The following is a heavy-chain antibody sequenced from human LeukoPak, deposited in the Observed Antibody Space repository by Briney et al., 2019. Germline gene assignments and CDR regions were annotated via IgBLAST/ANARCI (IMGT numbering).Heavy chain of an antibody. J-gene: IGHJ4*02. V-gene: IGHV1-2*02. CDR1: GYTFTGYY. CDR2: INPNSGGT. D-gene: IGHD3-10*01. Sequence: GASVKVSCKASGYTFTGYYMHWVRQAPGQGLEGMGWINPNSGGTNYAQKFQGRVTMTRDTSISTAYMELSRLRSDDTAVYYCARDTYYYGSGSYYKVLDWGQGTLVTVSS. CDR3: ARDTYYYGSGSYYKVLD.